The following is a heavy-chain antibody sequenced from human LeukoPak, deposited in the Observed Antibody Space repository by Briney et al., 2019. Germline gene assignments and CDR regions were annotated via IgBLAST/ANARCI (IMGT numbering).Heavy chain of an antibody. V-gene: IGHV3-30*04. CDR2: ISYDGSNK. CDR1: GFTFSSYA. D-gene: IGHD3-10*01. Sequence: GGSLRLSCAASGFTFSSYAMHGVRQAPGKGLGWVAVISYDGSNKYYADSVKGRFTISRDNSKNTLYLQMNSLRAEDTAVYYCPRDLPTKGSGSGSYPPYYYYGMDVWGQGTTVTVSS. CDR3: PRDLPTKGSGSGSYPPYYYYGMDV. J-gene: IGHJ6*01.